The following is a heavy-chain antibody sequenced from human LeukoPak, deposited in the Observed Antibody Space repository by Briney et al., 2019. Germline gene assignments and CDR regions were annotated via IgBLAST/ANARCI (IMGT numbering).Heavy chain of an antibody. J-gene: IGHJ3*02. CDR1: GYTFTSYD. D-gene: IGHD6-19*01. V-gene: IGHV1-8*03. CDR3: ARGTSYSSGWADAFDI. Sequence: SVKVSCKASGYTFTSYDINWVRQDTGQGLEWMGWMNPNSGNTGYAQKFQGRVTITRNTSISTAYMELGSLRSEDTAVYYCARGTSYSSGWADAFDIWGQGTMVTVSS. CDR2: MNPNSGNT.